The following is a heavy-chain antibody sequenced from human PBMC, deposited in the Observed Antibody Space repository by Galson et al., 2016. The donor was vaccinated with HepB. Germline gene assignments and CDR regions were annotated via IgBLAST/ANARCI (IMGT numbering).Heavy chain of an antibody. Sequence: QSGAEVKKPGESLKISCNGSGYSFSSYWIGWVRQMPGKGLEGMGIIYPDDSDVRYNPSFQGQVTIPAAKSISSPYLRWSSLKASDPAMYYCARRGIVTTVVTNGQSRSHWYFDLWGRGTRITV. CDR2: IYPDDSDV. CDR1: GYSFSSYW. D-gene: IGHD4-23*01. CDR3: ARRGIVTTVVTNGQSRSHWYFDL. V-gene: IGHV5-51*01. J-gene: IGHJ2*01.